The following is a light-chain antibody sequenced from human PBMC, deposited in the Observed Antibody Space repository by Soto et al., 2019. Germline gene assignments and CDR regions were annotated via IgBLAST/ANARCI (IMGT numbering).Light chain of an antibody. CDR3: QQYHTYRT. J-gene: IGKJ1*01. CDR1: QSISHW. CDR2: DAS. V-gene: IGKV1-5*01. Sequence: DIHITQAPPTLSASIGERVIITFRASQSISHWLAWYQQKPGKAPKLLISDASILESGVPSRFSGSTSGTEFTLTISSLQPDDFATSYCQQYHTYRTFGQGTKVDIK.